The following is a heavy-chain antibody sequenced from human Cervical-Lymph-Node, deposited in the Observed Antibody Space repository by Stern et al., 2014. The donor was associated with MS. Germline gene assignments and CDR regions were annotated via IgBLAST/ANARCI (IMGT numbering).Heavy chain of an antibody. CDR1: GFTFRSYG. Sequence: QVQLVESGAAVVQPGRSLRLSCAASGFTFRSYGMHWVRQAPGQGLEWVTVISYDGNHKYYAASVKGRFTISRDNSKNTLHLQMNSVTPDDTAIYYCARDYEDTSMLFDHWGQGTLVTVSS. V-gene: IGHV3-30*03. CDR3: ARDYEDTSMLFDH. J-gene: IGHJ4*02. D-gene: IGHD2-8*01. CDR2: ISYDGNHK.